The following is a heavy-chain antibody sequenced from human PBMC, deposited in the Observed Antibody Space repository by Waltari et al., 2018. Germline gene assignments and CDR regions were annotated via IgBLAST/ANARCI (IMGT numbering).Heavy chain of an antibody. CDR3: AREKGLDYRGTMMRSPFDY. D-gene: IGHD3-22*01. J-gene: IGHJ4*02. CDR1: GVTFSSYA. CDR2: IIPIFGTA. Sequence: QVQLVQSGAEVKKPGSSVKVSCKASGVTFSSYAISWVRQAPGQGLEWMGGIIPIFGTANYAQKFQGRVTITADESTSTAYMELSSLRSEDTAVYYCAREKGLDYRGTMMRSPFDYWGQGTLVTVSS. V-gene: IGHV1-69*12.